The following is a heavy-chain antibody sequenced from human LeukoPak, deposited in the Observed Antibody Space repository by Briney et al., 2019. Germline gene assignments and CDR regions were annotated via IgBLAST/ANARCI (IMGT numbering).Heavy chain of an antibody. D-gene: IGHD2-15*01. CDR1: GFTFSNYA. CDR2: IIGSGGSA. J-gene: IGHJ4*02. CDR3: ARAPVTSCSGVLCYPFDY. V-gene: IGHV3-23*01. Sequence: PGGSLRLSCAASGFTFSNYAMSWVRQVPGKGLEWVSTIIGSGGSAYYADSVNGRFTISRDNSKNTVYLQMNSLGAEDTAVYYCARAPVTSCSGVLCYPFDYWGQGTLVTVSS.